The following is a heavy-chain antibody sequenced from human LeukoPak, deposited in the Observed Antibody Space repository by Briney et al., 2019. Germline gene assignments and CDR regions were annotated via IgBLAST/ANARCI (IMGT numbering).Heavy chain of an antibody. J-gene: IGHJ4*02. CDR3: ASGPTGIAVA. Sequence: GGSLRLSCAASGFTFSSYAMHWVRQAPGKGLEWVAVISYDGSNKYYADSVKGRFTISRDNSKNTLYLQMNSLRAEYTAVHYCASGPTGIAVAWGQGTLVTVSS. CDR2: ISYDGSNK. CDR1: GFTFSSYA. D-gene: IGHD6-19*01. V-gene: IGHV3-30*01.